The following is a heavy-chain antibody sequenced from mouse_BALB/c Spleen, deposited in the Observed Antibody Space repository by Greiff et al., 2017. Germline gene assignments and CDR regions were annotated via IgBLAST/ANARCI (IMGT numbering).Heavy chain of an antibody. Sequence: VQLQQSGAELARPGASVKLSCKASGYTFTSYWMQWVTQRPGQGLEWIGAIYPGDGDTRYTQKFKGKATLTADKSSSTAYMQLSSLASEDSAVYDCARRTTATSMDYWGQGTSVTVSS. CDR2: IYPGDGDT. J-gene: IGHJ4*01. CDR3: ARRTTATSMDY. D-gene: IGHD1-2*01. V-gene: IGHV1-87*01. CDR1: GYTFTSYW.